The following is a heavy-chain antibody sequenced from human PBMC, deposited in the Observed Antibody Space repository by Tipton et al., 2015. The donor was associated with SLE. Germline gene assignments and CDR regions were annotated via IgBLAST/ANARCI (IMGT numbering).Heavy chain of an antibody. CDR1: GFTFSNYA. V-gene: IGHV3-23*01. CDR3: ARGVKGNAFDI. J-gene: IGHJ3*02. D-gene: IGHD3-10*01. Sequence: GSLRLSCAASGFTFSNYAMSWVRQAPGKGLEWVSAISGSGGSTYYTDSVKGRFTISRDNAKNSLYLQMNSLRAEDTAVYYCARGVKGNAFDIWGQGTMVTVSS. CDR2: ISGSGGST.